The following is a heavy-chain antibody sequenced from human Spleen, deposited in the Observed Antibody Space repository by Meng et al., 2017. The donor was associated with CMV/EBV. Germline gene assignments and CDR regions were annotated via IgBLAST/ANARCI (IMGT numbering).Heavy chain of an antibody. V-gene: IGHV3-23*03. J-gene: IGHJ5*02. Sequence: GESLKISCAASGFPFSSYAMSWVRQAPGKGLEWVSVFYSGDNSTNYADSVKGRFTTSRDNSKNTVYLQMNSLRAEDTAIYYCASHFYTGSSAWGQGTLVTVSS. D-gene: IGHD2-8*02. CDR3: ASHFYTGSSA. CDR1: GFPFSSYA. CDR2: FYSGDNST.